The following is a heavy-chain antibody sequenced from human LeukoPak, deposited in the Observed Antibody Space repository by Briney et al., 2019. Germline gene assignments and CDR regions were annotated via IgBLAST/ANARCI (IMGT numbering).Heavy chain of an antibody. CDR1: GFAASEFTFSSYG. D-gene: IGHD7-27*01. V-gene: IGHV3-33*01. Sequence: PGRSLRLSCAASGFAASEFTFSSYGMHWVRQAPGKGLEWVAVIWYDGSNKYYADSVKGRFTISRDNSKNTLYLQMNSLRAEDTAVYYCTRGLGLWYFDLWGRGTLVTVSS. CDR2: IWYDGSNK. J-gene: IGHJ2*01. CDR3: TRGLGLWYFDL.